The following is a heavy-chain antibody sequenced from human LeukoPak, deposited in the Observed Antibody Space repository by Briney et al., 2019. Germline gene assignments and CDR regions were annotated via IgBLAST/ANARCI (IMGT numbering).Heavy chain of an antibody. CDR1: GFTFSSYG. CDR3: AKDGPNSGYNFDY. J-gene: IGHJ4*02. V-gene: IGHV3-30*18. D-gene: IGHD5-12*01. Sequence: GGSLRLSCAASGFTFSSYGMHWVRQAPGKGLEWVVVISYDGSNKYYADSVKGRFTISRDNSKNTLYLQMNSLRAEDTAVYYCAKDGPNSGYNFDYWGQGTLVTVSS. CDR2: ISYDGSNK.